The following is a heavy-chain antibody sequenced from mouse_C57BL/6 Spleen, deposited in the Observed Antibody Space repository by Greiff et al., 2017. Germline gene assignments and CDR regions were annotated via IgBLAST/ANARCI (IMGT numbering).Heavy chain of an antibody. V-gene: IGHV3-6*01. CDR1: GYSITSGYY. J-gene: IGHJ1*03. CDR2: ISYDGSN. Sequence: EVHLVESGPGLVKPSQSLSLTCSVTGYSITSGYYWNWIRQFPGNKLEWMGYISYDGSNNYNPSLKNRISITRDTSKNQFFLKLNSVTTEDTATYYCARPPHYYGSRDWYFDVWGTGTTVTVSS. CDR3: ARPPHYYGSRDWYFDV. D-gene: IGHD1-1*01.